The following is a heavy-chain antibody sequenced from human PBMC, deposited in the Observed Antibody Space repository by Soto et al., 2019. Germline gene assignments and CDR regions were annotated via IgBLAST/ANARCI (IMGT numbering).Heavy chain of an antibody. CDR1: GFTFSSYG. D-gene: IGHD3-3*01. CDR3: AKDLMYYDFWSSYYYYGMDV. V-gene: IGHV3-30*18. Sequence: GGSLRLSCAASGFTFSSYGMHWVRQAPGKGLEWVAVISYDGSNKYYADSVKGRFTISRDNSKNTLYLQMNSLRAEDTAVYYCAKDLMYYDFWSSYYYYGMDVWGQGTTVTVSS. CDR2: ISYDGSNK. J-gene: IGHJ6*02.